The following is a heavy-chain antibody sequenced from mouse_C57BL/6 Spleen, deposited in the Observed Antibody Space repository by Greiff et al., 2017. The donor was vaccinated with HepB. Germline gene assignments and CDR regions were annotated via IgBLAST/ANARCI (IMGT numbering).Heavy chain of an antibody. Sequence: QVQLQQSGAELVRPGTSVKVSCKASGYAFTNYLIEWVKQRPGQGLEWIGVINPGSGGTNYNEKFKGKATLTADKSSSTAYMQLSCLTSEDSAVYFCAIPYDYGEGAWFAYWGQGTLVTVSA. CDR1: GYAFTNYL. CDR3: AIPYDYGEGAWFAY. V-gene: IGHV1-54*01. D-gene: IGHD2-4*01. J-gene: IGHJ3*01. CDR2: INPGSGGT.